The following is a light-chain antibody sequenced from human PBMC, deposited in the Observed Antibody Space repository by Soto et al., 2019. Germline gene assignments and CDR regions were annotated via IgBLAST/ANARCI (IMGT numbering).Light chain of an antibody. V-gene: IGLV1-40*01. CDR2: DNN. CDR3: QSYDSSLSGSDV. Sequence: QSVLTQPPSVSGAPGPRVIISCTGSSSNIGAGYDVHWYQQLPGTAPRLLIYDNNNRPSGVPARFSVSKSDTSASLAITGLQPEDEADYYCQSYDSSLSGSDVFGTGTKVTVL. CDR1: SSNIGAGYD. J-gene: IGLJ1*01.